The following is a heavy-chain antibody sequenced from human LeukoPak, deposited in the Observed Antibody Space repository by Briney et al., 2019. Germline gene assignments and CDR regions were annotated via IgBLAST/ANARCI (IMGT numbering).Heavy chain of an antibody. V-gene: IGHV4-4*07. CDR3: ARGLGSSGWGYYYYYMDV. CDR2: IYTSGST. J-gene: IGHJ6*03. D-gene: IGHD3-22*01. CDR1: GGSISSYY. Sequence: SETLSLTCTVSGGSISSYYWSWIRQPAGKGLEWIGRIYTSGSTNYNPSLKSRVTMSVDTSKNQFSLKLSSVTAADTAVYYCARGLGSSGWGYYYYYMDVWGKGTTVTISS.